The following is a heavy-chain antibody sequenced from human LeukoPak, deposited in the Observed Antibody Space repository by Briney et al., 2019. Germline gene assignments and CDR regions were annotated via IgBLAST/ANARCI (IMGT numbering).Heavy chain of an antibody. CDR1: GFTFSSYG. D-gene: IGHD1-7*01. CDR3: TRGELRRPDF. CDR2: IRSKTYGGTT. Sequence: GGSLRLSCSGSGFTFSSYGMSWVRQAPGKGLERVGFIRSKTYGGTTEFATSVKGRFSMSRDDSRSIAYVQMNSLKTEDTGVYYCTRGELRRPDFWGQGTPVTVSS. J-gene: IGHJ4*02. V-gene: IGHV3-49*04.